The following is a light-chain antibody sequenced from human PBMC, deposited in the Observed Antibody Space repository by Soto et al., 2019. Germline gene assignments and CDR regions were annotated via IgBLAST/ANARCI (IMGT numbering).Light chain of an antibody. CDR2: AAS. Sequence: IHMTHSPSTLSVSLGDRVTITFRASQPISSWLAWYQQKPVKAPKLLIYAASSLQSGVPSRFSGSGSGTEFTLTISSLQSEDFAVYYCQQYDSWPPLTFGGGTKVDIK. J-gene: IGKJ4*01. CDR3: QQYDSWPPLT. V-gene: IGKV1-5*01. CDR1: QPISSW.